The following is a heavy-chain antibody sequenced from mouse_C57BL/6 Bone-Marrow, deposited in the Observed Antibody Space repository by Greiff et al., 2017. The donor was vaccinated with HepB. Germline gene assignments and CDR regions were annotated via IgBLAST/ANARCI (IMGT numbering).Heavy chain of an antibody. CDR1: GYTFTSYW. CDR3: ARAGYDGYYGWYFDV. J-gene: IGHJ1*03. CDR2: IDPNSGGT. D-gene: IGHD2-3*01. Sequence: QVQLQQPGAELVKPGASVKLSCKASGYTFTSYWMHWVKQRPGRGLEWIGRIDPNSGGTKYNEKFKSKATLTADKSSSTAYMQLSSLTSEDSAVYFCARAGYDGYYGWYFDVWGKGTTLTVSS. V-gene: IGHV1-62-3*01.